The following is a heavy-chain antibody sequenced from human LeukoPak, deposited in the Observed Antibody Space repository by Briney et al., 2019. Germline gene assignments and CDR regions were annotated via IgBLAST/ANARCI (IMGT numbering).Heavy chain of an antibody. V-gene: IGHV4-59*08. CDR1: GGSISSYY. D-gene: IGHD6-6*01. CDR2: IYYSGST. CDR3: ARHSSSSYFDY. Sequence: SETLSLTCTVSGGSISSYYWSWIRQPPGKGLEWIGYIYYSGSTNYNPSLKSRVTISVDTSKNQFSLKLSSVTAADTAVYYCARHSSSSYFDYWGQGTLVTVSS. J-gene: IGHJ4*02.